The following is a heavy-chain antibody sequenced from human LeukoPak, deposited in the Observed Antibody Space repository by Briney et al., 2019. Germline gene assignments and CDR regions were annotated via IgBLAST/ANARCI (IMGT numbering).Heavy chain of an antibody. Sequence: PGGSLRLSCAASRFTVSSNYMSWVRQAPGKGLEWVSVIYSGDSTYYADSVRGRFTISRDNSKNTLYLQMNSLRVEDTAVYFCARGCLEDYWGQGTLVTVSS. V-gene: IGHV3-66*01. CDR3: ARGCLEDY. D-gene: IGHD3-16*01. J-gene: IGHJ4*02. CDR2: IYSGDST. CDR1: RFTVSSNY.